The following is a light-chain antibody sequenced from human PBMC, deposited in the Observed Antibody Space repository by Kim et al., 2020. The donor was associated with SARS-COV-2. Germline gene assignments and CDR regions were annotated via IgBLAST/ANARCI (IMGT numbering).Light chain of an antibody. CDR1: QSVSSSY. CDR2: DAS. J-gene: IGKJ1*01. Sequence: EIVLTQSPATLSLSPGERATLSCGASQSVSSSYLAWYQQKPGLAPRLLIYDASSRATGIPDRFSGSGSGTDFTLTISRLEPEDFAVYYCQQYGSSPPTFGQGTKVDIK. V-gene: IGKV3D-20*01. CDR3: QQYGSSPPT.